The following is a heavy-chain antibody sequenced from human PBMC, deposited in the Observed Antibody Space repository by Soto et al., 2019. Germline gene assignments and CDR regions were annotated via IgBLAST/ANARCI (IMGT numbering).Heavy chain of an antibody. CDR1: GFSLTLGRMA. CDR2: ILSTGET. J-gene: IGHJ4*02. Sequence: QVALKESGPELVKPTETLTLTCSVSGFSLTLGRMAVTWIRQPPGKALEWLAHILSTGETSYATSLKTRVTSSKDISKSQVLLTMTNVDPVDTATYFCARIDYTGSPLIDYWGQGTLVTVSS. CDR3: ARIDYTGSPLIDY. D-gene: IGHD1-26*01. V-gene: IGHV2-26*01.